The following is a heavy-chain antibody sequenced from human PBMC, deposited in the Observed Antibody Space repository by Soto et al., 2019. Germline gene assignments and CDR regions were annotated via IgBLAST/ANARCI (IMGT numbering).Heavy chain of an antibody. CDR1: GFTFSSYS. J-gene: IGHJ4*01. CDR2: IGTSAST. Sequence: DVRLLESGGGLVQPGGSLRLSCAASGFTFSSYSMSWVRQAPGKGLEWVSTIGTSASTYYGDSVRGRFTISRANSRNTLYLQMNSLRAEDPAVYYCADLSRYCTSSQGDWGHGTLVTVSS. V-gene: IGHV3-23*01. D-gene: IGHD2-8*01. CDR3: ADLSRYCTSSQGD.